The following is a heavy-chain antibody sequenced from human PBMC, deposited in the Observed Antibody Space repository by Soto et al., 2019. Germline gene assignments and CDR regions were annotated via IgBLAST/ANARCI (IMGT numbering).Heavy chain of an antibody. J-gene: IGHJ4*02. CDR1: GGTFSIYA. Sequence: SVKVSCKASGGTFSIYAISGVLQAPLQGLEWMGGIIPIFGTANYAQKFQGRVTITADESTSTAYMELSSLRSEDTAVYYCARDGNLSITGTWPLDYWGQGTLVTVS. CDR3: ARDGNLSITGTWPLDY. CDR2: IIPIFGTA. V-gene: IGHV1-69*13. D-gene: IGHD1-7*01.